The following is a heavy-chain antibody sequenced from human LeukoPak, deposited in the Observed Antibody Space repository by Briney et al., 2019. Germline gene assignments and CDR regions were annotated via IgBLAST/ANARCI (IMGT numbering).Heavy chain of an antibody. Sequence: GGSLRLFCAASGFTFSSYWMSWVRQAPGKGLEWVANIKQDGSEKYYVDSVKGRFTISRDNAKNSLYLQMNSLRVEDTAVYYCARSPPLWNGDAFDIWGQGTMVTVSS. CDR3: ARSPPLWNGDAFDI. J-gene: IGHJ3*02. D-gene: IGHD1-1*01. CDR1: GFTFSSYW. CDR2: IKQDGSEK. V-gene: IGHV3-7*01.